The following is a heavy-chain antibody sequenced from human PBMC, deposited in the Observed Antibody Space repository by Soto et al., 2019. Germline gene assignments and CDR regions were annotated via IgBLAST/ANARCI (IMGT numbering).Heavy chain of an antibody. V-gene: IGHV1-18*01. D-gene: IGHD6-19*01. CDR3: ARDQLYSSAWSYFDY. CDR2: ISGYDGNT. J-gene: IGHJ4*02. CDR1: GYTFTHYG. Sequence: QDHLVQSGAEVKKPGASVKVSCKASGYTFTHYGISWVRQAPGQGLEWMGWISGYDGNTEYAEKLQGRVTMTTDTSTSTAYMELRSLSSDDTAVYYCARDQLYSSAWSYFDYWGQGTLVTVSS.